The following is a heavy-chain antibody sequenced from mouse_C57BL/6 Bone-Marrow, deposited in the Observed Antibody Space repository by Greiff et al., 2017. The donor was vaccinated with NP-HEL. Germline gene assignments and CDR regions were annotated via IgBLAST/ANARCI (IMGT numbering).Heavy chain of an antibody. CDR3: ARGYYDYDLYYFDY. CDR2: IDPSDSET. Sequence: VQLQQPGAELVRPGSSVKLSCKASGYTFTSYWMHWVKQRPIQGLEWIGNIDPSDSETHYNQKFKDKATLTVDKSSSTAYMQLSSLTSDDSAVYYCARGYYDYDLYYFDYWGQGTTLTVSS. CDR1: GYTFTSYW. V-gene: IGHV1-52*01. D-gene: IGHD2-4*01. J-gene: IGHJ2*01.